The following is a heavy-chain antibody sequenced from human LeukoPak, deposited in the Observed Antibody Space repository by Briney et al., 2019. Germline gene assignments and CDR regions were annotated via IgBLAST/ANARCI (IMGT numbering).Heavy chain of an antibody. CDR1: GFTFSSYA. J-gene: IGHJ4*02. CDR3: ARAALGESVY. CDR2: ISYDGSNK. Sequence: GRSLRLSCAASGFTFSSYAMHWVRQAPGKGLEWVAVISYDGSNKYYADSVKGRFTISRDNSKNTLYLQMNSLRAEDTAVYYCARAALGESVYWGQGTLVTVSS. V-gene: IGHV3-30*04. D-gene: IGHD2-21*01.